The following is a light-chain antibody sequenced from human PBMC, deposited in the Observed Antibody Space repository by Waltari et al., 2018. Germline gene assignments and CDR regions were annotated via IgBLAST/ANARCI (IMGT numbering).Light chain of an antibody. Sequence: IGFTPSPTTPSFSPGEATHLPCRASQSVGTYLAWYQQKPGQAPRLLIYDASNRATGIPDRFRGSGSGTDFTLTISSLEPEDFALYYCQQRSNWTPHTFGQGARLEIK. CDR2: DAS. CDR3: QQRSNWTPHT. J-gene: IGKJ2*01. V-gene: IGKV3-11*01. CDR1: QSVGTY.